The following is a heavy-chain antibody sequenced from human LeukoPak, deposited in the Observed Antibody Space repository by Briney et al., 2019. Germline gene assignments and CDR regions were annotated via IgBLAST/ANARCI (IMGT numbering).Heavy chain of an antibody. Sequence: GGSLRLSCAASGFTFSSYGMHWVRRAPGKGLEWVAVISYDGSNKYYADSVKGRFTISRDNSKNTLYLQMNSLRAEDTAVYYCAKLSPSRPYCSGGSCYSSYDAFDIWGQGTMVTVSS. CDR3: AKLSPSRPYCSGGSCYSSYDAFDI. CDR2: ISYDGSNK. CDR1: GFTFSSYG. D-gene: IGHD2-15*01. J-gene: IGHJ3*02. V-gene: IGHV3-30*18.